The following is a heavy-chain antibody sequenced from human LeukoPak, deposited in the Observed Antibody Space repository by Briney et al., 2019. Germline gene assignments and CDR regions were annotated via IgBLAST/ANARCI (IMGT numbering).Heavy chain of an antibody. CDR1: GGTFSSYA. CDR3: ARRECIVVVPAAIPRGGYFDWLGAFDI. V-gene: IGHV1-69*13. J-gene: IGHJ3*02. Sequence: APVKVSCKASGGTFSSYAISWVRQAPGQGLEWMGGIIPIFGTANYAQRFQGRVTITADESTSTAYMELSSLRSEDTAVYYCARRECIVVVPAAIPRGGYFDWLGAFDIWGQGTMVTVSS. D-gene: IGHD2-2*02. CDR2: IIPIFGTA.